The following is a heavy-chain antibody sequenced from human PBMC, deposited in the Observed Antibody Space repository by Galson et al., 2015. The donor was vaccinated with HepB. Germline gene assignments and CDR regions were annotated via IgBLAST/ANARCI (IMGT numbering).Heavy chain of an antibody. Sequence: VKVSCKASGGTFSSYTLSWVRQAPGQGLEWMGRIIPILDLADYAQKFQGRLTITADKSTSTAYMELSSLRSEDTAVYYCARASLGYGSGSPFDYWGQGTLVTVSS. CDR3: ARASLGYGSGSPFDY. CDR2: IIPILDLA. D-gene: IGHD3-10*01. CDR1: GGTFSSYT. J-gene: IGHJ4*02. V-gene: IGHV1-69*02.